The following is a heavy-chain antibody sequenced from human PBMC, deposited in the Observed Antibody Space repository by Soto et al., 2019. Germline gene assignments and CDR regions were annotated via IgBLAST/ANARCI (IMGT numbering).Heavy chain of an antibody. D-gene: IGHD3-9*01. CDR3: ARGVPDILTGYCFDY. Sequence: SETLSLTCAVSGGSSSSGGYSWSWIRQPPGKGLEWIGYIYHSGSTYYNPSLKSRVTISVDRSKNQFSLKLSSVTAADTAVYYCARGVPDILTGYCFDYWGQGTLVTVSS. V-gene: IGHV4-30-2*01. CDR1: GGSSSSGGYS. CDR2: IYHSGST. J-gene: IGHJ4*02.